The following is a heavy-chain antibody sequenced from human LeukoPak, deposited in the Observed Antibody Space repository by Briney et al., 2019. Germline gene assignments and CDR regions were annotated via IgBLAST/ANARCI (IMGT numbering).Heavy chain of an antibody. J-gene: IGHJ4*02. CDR1: GFTFSSYA. V-gene: IGHV3-23*01. Sequence: GGSLRLSCAASGFTFSSYAMSWVRQAPGKGLEWVSAISGSGGSTYYADSVKGRFTISRDNSKNTLYLQMNSLRAEDTAVYYCAKDGPQELVRFRPFDYWGQGTLVTVSS. CDR2: ISGSGGST. D-gene: IGHD6-13*01. CDR3: AKDGPQELVRFRPFDY.